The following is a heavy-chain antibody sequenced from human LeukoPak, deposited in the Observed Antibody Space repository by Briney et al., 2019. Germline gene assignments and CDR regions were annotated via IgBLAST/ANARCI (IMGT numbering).Heavy chain of an antibody. V-gene: IGHV4-59*01. CDR3: AKSDYYGASDY. J-gene: IGHJ4*02. CDR1: AGSISLYNTYY. Sequence: SSETLSLTCTVSAGSISLYNTYYWNWIRQSPGKGLEWIGYIYYSGSTSYNPSLKSRVTISVDTFRNQFSLKLTSVTAADTAIYYCAKSDYYGASDYWGQGTLVTVSS. CDR2: IYYSGST. D-gene: IGHD3-10*01.